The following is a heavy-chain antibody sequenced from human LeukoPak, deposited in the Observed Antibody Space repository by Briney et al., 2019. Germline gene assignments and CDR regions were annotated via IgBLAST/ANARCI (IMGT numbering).Heavy chain of an antibody. CDR1: GGSISSTNW. V-gene: IGHV4-4*02. J-gene: IGHJ4*02. D-gene: IGHD1-26*01. Sequence: SGTLSLTCGVSGGSISSTNWWSWVRQPPGQGLEWIGEISLSGVTNYNPSLKSRVTMSLDRSKNHLSLTLTSVTAADTAVYYCSRESGVFSPFGYWGQGTLVTVSS. CDR3: SRESGVFSPFGY. CDR2: ISLSGVT.